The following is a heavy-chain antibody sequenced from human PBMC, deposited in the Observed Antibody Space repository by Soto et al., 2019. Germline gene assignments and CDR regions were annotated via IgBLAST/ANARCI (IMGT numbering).Heavy chain of an antibody. J-gene: IGHJ5*02. CDR1: GGSISSYY. CDR2: IYYSGST. Sequence: SETLSLTCTVSGGSISSYYWSWIRQPPGKGLEWIGYIYYSGSTNYNPSLKSRVTISVDTSKNQFSLKLSSVTAADTAVYYCARDRGLNSYGYNWFYPWGQGTLVTVSS. V-gene: IGHV4-59*01. CDR3: ARDRGLNSYGYNWFYP. D-gene: IGHD5-18*01.